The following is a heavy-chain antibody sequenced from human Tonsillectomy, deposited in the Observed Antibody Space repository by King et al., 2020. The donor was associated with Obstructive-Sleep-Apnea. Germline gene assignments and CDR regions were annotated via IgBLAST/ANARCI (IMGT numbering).Heavy chain of an antibody. CDR2: MNPNSGNT. CDR1: GYTFTSYE. V-gene: IGHV1-8*01. D-gene: IGHD6-19*01. Sequence: QLVQSGAEVKKPGASVKVSCKASGYTFTSYEINWVRQATGKGLEWMGWMNPNSGNTGYAQKVQGRVTMTRNTSISTAYMELSSLRSEDTAVYYCARVGAVAGTKLFDYWGQGTLVTVSS. CDR3: ARVGAVAGTKLFDY. J-gene: IGHJ4*02.